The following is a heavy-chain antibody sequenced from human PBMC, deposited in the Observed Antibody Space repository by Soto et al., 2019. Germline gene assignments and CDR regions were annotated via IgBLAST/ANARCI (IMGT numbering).Heavy chain of an antibody. Sequence: ASVKVSCKASGYTFTGYYMHWVRQAPGQGLEWMGWINPNSGGTNYAQKFQGWVTMTRDTSISTAYMELSRLRSDDTAVYYCAREELVTMVRGVMYYYYYYGMDVWGQGTTVTVSS. J-gene: IGHJ6*02. V-gene: IGHV1-2*04. D-gene: IGHD3-10*01. CDR1: GYTFTGYY. CDR2: INPNSGGT. CDR3: AREELVTMVRGVMYYYYYYGMDV.